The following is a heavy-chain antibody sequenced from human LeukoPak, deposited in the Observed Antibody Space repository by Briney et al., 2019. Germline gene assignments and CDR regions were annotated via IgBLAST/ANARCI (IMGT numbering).Heavy chain of an antibody. CDR3: AREAVNYGGSDY. CDR1: GFNFKNYA. J-gene: IGHJ4*02. CDR2: ISYDGAKK. D-gene: IGHD3-16*01. V-gene: IGHV3-30*04. Sequence: GGSLRLSCGASGFNFKNYAMHWVRQAPGKGLEWVGVISYDGAKKYHAASVKGRFTISRDNPKNTVFLQMNDLRPDDMALYYCAREAVNYGGSDYWGQGTLVTVSS.